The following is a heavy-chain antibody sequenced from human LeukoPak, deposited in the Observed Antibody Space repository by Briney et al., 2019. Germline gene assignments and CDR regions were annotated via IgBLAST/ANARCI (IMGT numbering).Heavy chain of an antibody. CDR3: ARHGFYGDRLNWFDP. J-gene: IGHJ5*02. CDR1: GGSFSGYY. Sequence: YPSETLSLTCAVYGGSFSGYYWSWIRQPPGKGLEWIGEINHSGSTNYNPSLKSRVTTSVDTSKNQFSLKLSSVTAADTAVYYCARHGFYGDRLNWFDPWGQGTLVTVSS. V-gene: IGHV4-34*01. D-gene: IGHD4-17*01. CDR2: INHSGST.